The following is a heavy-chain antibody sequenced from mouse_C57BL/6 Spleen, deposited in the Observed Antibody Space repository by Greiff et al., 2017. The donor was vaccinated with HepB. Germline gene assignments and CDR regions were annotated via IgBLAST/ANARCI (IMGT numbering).Heavy chain of an antibody. CDR1: GYSITSGYY. J-gene: IGHJ3*01. CDR3: ARGYDSWFAY. Sequence: EESGPGLVKPSQSLSLTCSVTGYSITSGYYWNWIRQFPGNKLEWMGYISYDGSNNYNPSLKNRISITRDTSKNQFFLKLNSVTTEDTATYYCARGYDSWFAYWGQGTLVTVSA. CDR2: ISYDGSN. V-gene: IGHV3-6*01. D-gene: IGHD2-12*01.